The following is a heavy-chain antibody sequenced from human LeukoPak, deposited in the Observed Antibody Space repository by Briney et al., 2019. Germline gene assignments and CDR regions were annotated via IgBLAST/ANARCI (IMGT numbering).Heavy chain of an antibody. J-gene: IGHJ4*02. CDR1: GGSKCYYY. V-gene: IGHV4-59*08. CDR3: ASVLKRPEDSGSGSYPFDN. D-gene: IGHD3-10*01. Sequence: ETVSLICSLWGGSKCYYYGSGMRQPPGKGVEGIGYIYYWRGTNYNPSLKSRVTISVDKSNNQFSLQLRSVAAADTAVYYCASVLKRPEDSGSGSYPFDNWGQGTLVTVPS. CDR2: IYYWRGT.